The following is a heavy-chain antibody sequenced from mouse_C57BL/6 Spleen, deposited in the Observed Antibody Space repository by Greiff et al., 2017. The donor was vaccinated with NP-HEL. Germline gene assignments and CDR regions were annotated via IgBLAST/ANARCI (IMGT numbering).Heavy chain of an antibody. CDR1: GYSFTSYY. CDR3: ARETYGSSPWFAY. V-gene: IGHV1-66*01. J-gene: IGHJ3*01. Sequence: VQLQESGPELVKPGASVKISCKASGYSFTSYYIHWVKQRPGQGLEWIGWIYPGSGNTKYNEKFKGKATLTADTSSSTAYMQLSSLTSEDSAVYYCARETYGSSPWFAYWGQGTLVTVSA. CDR2: IYPGSGNT. D-gene: IGHD1-1*01.